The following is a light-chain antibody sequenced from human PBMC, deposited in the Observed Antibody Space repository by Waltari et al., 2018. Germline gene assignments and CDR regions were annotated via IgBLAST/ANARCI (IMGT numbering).Light chain of an antibody. CDR1: NSNFGSYNL. Sequence: QSALTQPASVSGSPGQSITISCTGFNSNFGSYNLLSWYQKHPGKAPKLLIYEGNRRPSGVSNRFSGSKSDNTASLTLSGLQAEDEADYYCCSNVGSSVFFGGGTKLTVL. CDR3: CSNVGSSVF. CDR2: EGN. V-gene: IGLV2-23*03. J-gene: IGLJ2*01.